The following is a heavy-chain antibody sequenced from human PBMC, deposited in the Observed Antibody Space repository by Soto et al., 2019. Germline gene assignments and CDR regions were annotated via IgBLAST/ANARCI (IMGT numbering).Heavy chain of an antibody. Sequence: QVQLVQSGAEVKKPGASVKVSCKASGYTFTSYGISWVRQAPGQGLEWMGWISAYNGNTKYAQKLQGRAPITTDTSTSTDYMEVRGLRFDNTAVYYSARDRSVGWFAPWGQGALVTVPS. V-gene: IGHV1-18*01. CDR2: ISAYNGNT. D-gene: IGHD2-15*01. CDR1: GYTFTSYG. CDR3: ARDRSVGWFAP. J-gene: IGHJ5*02.